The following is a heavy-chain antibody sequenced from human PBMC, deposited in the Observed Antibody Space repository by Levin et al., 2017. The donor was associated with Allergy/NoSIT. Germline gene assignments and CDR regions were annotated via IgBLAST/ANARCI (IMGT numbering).Heavy chain of an antibody. D-gene: IGHD1-7*01. J-gene: IGHJ4*02. CDR2: ISSSSGYI. CDR1: GFTFSSYT. V-gene: IGHV3-21*01. CDR3: ARDKTGTTRYFEY. Sequence: KAGGSLRLSCAASGFTFSSYTVNWVRQAPGKGLEWVSSISSSSGYIDYADSVKGRFTISRDNAKNSLYLQMNSLRAEDTAVYYCARDKTGTTRYFEYWGPGTLVTVSS.